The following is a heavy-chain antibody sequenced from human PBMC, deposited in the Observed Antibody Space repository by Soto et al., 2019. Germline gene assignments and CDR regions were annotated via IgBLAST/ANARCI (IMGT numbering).Heavy chain of an antibody. CDR1: GYTFTSYD. V-gene: IGHV1-8*01. Sequence: ASVKVSCKASGYTFTSYDINWVRQATGQGLEWMGWMNPNSGNTGYAQKFQGRVTMTRKTSISTAYMGLSSLRSEDTAVYYCARGGTYYDFWSGYYFGRYYYYYMDVWGKGTTVTVSS. J-gene: IGHJ6*03. CDR2: MNPNSGNT. CDR3: ARGGTYYDFWSGYYFGRYYYYYMDV. D-gene: IGHD3-3*01.